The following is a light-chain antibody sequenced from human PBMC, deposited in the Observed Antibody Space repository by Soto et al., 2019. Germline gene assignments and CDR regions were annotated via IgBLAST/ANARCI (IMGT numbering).Light chain of an antibody. V-gene: IGKV4-1*01. J-gene: IGKJ2*03. Sequence: DTVMTQSPDSLAVSLGERATINCKSSQSDLYSSNNMNYLSWYQQKPGQPPKLLIYWASTRESGVPDRFSGSGYGTDFTLTISSVQAEDVAVYYCLQHYNTPPYSFGQGTKLEIK. CDR2: WAS. CDR1: QSDLYSSNNMNY. CDR3: LQHYNTPPYS.